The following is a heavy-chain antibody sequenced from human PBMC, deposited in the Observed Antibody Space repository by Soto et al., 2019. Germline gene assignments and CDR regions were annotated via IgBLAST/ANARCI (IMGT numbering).Heavy chain of an antibody. CDR3: ARDRGPPGSWYGKYYYYYGMDV. V-gene: IGHV1-18*01. J-gene: IGHJ6*02. CDR1: GYTFTSYG. Sequence: QVQPVQSGAEVKKPGASVKVSCKASGYTFTSYGISWVRQAPGQGLEWMGWISAYNGNTNYAQKLQGRVTMTTDTSTSTAYMELRSLRSDDTAVYYCARDRGPPGSWYGKYYYYYGMDVWGQGTTVTVSS. D-gene: IGHD2-15*01. CDR2: ISAYNGNT.